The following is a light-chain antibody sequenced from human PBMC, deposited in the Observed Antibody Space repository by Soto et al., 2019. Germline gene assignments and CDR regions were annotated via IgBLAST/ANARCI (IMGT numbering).Light chain of an antibody. CDR1: SSDVGGYNY. J-gene: IGLJ1*01. Sequence: QSALTQPASVSGSPGQSITISCTGTSSDVGGYNYVSWYQQHPGKAPKLIIYDVSNRPSGVSSRFSGSKSGNTASLTISGLQAEDEADYYCFSYTGSSTLYVFGTGTKLTVL. V-gene: IGLV2-14*01. CDR2: DVS. CDR3: FSYTGSSTLYV.